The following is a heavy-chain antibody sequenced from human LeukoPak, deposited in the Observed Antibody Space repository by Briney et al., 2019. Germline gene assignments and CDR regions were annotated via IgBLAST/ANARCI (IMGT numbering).Heavy chain of an antibody. Sequence: SETLSLTCTVAGGSFRSSYWTWIRQPPGPGLEWIGYIDYSGNTNYSPSLKSRVTISVDTANTQFSLKLSSVTAADTAVYYCARATSYGDYVDYWGQGTLVTVSS. CDR2: IDYSGNT. CDR1: GGSFRSSY. D-gene: IGHD4-17*01. V-gene: IGHV4-59*08. J-gene: IGHJ4*02. CDR3: ARATSYGDYVDY.